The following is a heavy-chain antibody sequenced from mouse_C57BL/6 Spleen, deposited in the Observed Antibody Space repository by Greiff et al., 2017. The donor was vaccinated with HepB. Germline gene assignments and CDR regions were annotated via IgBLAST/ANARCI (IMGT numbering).Heavy chain of an antibody. J-gene: IGHJ2*01. Sequence: VKPGASVKLSCKASGYTFTSYWMQWVKQRPGQGLEWIGEIDPSDSYTNYNQKFKGKATLTVDTSSSTAYMQLSSLTSEDSAVYYCARGHYYGSSYDWGQGTTLTVSS. V-gene: IGHV1-50*01. D-gene: IGHD1-1*01. CDR1: GYTFTSYW. CDR3: ARGHYYGSSYD. CDR2: IDPSDSYT.